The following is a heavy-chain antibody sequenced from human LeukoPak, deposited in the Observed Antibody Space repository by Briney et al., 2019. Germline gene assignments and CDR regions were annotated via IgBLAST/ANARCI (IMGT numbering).Heavy chain of an antibody. CDR2: IIPIFGAA. Sequence: GASVKVSCKASGGTFSSYAISWVRQAPGQGLEWMGGIIPIFGAANYAQKFQGRVKITTDESTSTAYMELSSLRSEDTAVYYCARGPIGLRLGELSLHFWGQGTLVTVSS. D-gene: IGHD3-16*02. J-gene: IGHJ4*02. CDR1: GGTFSSYA. V-gene: IGHV1-69*05. CDR3: ARGPIGLRLGELSLHF.